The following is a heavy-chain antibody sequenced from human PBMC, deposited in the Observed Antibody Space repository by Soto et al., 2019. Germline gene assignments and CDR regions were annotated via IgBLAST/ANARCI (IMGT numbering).Heavy chain of an antibody. Sequence: EVQLVESGGGLVKPGGSLRLSCAASGFTFSSYSMNWVRQAPGKGLEWVSSISSSSSYIYYADSVKGRFTISRDNAKNSLYLQMNSLRAEDTAVYYCARDGYYYGSGSYFPTYYYYGMDVWGQGTTATVSS. D-gene: IGHD3-10*01. V-gene: IGHV3-21*01. CDR1: GFTFSSYS. CDR2: ISSSSSYI. J-gene: IGHJ6*02. CDR3: ARDGYYYGSGSYFPTYYYYGMDV.